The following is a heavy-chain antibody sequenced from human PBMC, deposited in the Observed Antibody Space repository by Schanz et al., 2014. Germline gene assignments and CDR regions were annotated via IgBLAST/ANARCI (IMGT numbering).Heavy chain of an antibody. CDR2: ISAYNGHT. V-gene: IGHV1-8*01. Sequence: QVQLVQSGAEVKQPGASVKVSCKASGYTFTSYGITWVRQAPGQGLEWMGWISAYNGHTTYAQKFQGRVTMTRNTSITTAYLELSSLRSGDTAVYYCARGGFFDSTSFDSWGQGTLVTVSS. CDR1: GYTFTSYG. CDR3: ARGGFFDSTSFDS. D-gene: IGHD2-2*01. J-gene: IGHJ4*02.